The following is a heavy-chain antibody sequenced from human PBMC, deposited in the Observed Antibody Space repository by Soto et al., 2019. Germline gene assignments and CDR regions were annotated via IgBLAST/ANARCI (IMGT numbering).Heavy chain of an antibody. CDR2: IVVGSGNT. CDR1: SVTFTRPA. Sequence: VYCKGGSVTFTRPAVQWVRRPRGQRLEWIGWIVVGSGNTNYAQKFQERVTITRDMSTSTAYMELSSLRAEDTAVYFCPAGYDSGTDV. J-gene: IGHJ6*01. CDR3: PAGYDSGTDV. D-gene: IGHD3-16*01. V-gene: IGHV1-58*01.